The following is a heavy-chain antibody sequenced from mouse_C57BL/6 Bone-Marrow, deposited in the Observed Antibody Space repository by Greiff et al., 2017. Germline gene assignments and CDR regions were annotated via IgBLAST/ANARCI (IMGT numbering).Heavy chain of an antibody. CDR2: IDPETGGT. D-gene: IGHD3-1*01. CDR1: GYTFTDYE. CDR3: TRPSGDYYGMDY. Sequence: QVQLQQSGAELVRPGASVTLSCKASGYTFTDYEMHWVKQTPVHGLEWIGAIDPETGGTAYNQKFKGKAILTADKSSSTAYMELRSLTSEDSAVYYCTRPSGDYYGMDYWGQGTSVTVSS. V-gene: IGHV1-15*01. J-gene: IGHJ4*01.